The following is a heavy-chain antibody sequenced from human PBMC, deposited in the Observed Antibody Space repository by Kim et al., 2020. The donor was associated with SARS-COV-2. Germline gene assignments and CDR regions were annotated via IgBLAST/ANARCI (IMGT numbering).Heavy chain of an antibody. Sequence: ASVKVSCKASGYTFISYGISWVRQAPVQGLEWMGWINAYNGNTNYAQKLQDRVTMTTETSTSTGYMYLSNLRSDDTAVYYCARNRGDYPLSYWGQGTLVTVSS. CDR3: ARNRGDYPLSY. CDR2: INAYNGNT. V-gene: IGHV1-18*01. D-gene: IGHD4-17*01. J-gene: IGHJ4*02. CDR1: GYTFISYG.